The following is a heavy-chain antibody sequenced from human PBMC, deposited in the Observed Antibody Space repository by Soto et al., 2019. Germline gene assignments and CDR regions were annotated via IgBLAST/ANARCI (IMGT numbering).Heavy chain of an antibody. CDR3: AKGVLHYLVTSDFNY. CDR1: GFTFSSYG. V-gene: IGHV3-30*18. Sequence: GGSLILSCAASGFTFSSYGMHWVRQAPGKGLEWVAVISYDGSNKYYADSVKGRFTISRDNSKNTVYLQMNSLRAEDTAVYYCAKGVLHYLVTSDFNYLGQGALVTVSS. D-gene: IGHD2-21*02. CDR2: ISYDGSNK. J-gene: IGHJ4*02.